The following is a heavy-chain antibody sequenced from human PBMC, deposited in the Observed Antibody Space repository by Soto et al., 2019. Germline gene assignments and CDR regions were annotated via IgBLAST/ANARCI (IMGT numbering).Heavy chain of an antibody. CDR2: MNPNSGNT. CDR1: GGTFSSYT. CDR3: AVAYDYGGAFDI. V-gene: IGHV1-8*02. Sequence: ASVKVSCKASGGTFSSYTINWVRQATGQGLEWMGWMNPNSGNTGYAQKFQGRVTMTRNTSISTAYMELSSLRSEDTAVYYCAVAYDYGGAFDIWGQGTMVTVSS. D-gene: IGHD4-17*01. J-gene: IGHJ3*02.